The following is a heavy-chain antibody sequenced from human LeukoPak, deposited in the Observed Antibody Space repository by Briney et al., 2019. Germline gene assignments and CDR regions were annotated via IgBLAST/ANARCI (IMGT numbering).Heavy chain of an antibody. CDR2: IGNTET. Sequence: GRSLRLSCAASGFTLDTYAMSWVRQAPGKGLEWVSTIGNTETYYADSVKGRFTISRDNRQNTVYLQMTSLRAEDTAVYFCAKDAIRGNGIYDAFDIWGQGTRVTVSS. V-gene: IGHV3-23*01. CDR1: GFTLDTYA. J-gene: IGHJ3*02. D-gene: IGHD3-10*01. CDR3: AKDAIRGNGIYDAFDI.